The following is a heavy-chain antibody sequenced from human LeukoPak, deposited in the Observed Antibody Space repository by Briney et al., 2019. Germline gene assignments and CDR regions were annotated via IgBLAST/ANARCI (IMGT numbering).Heavy chain of an antibody. J-gene: IGHJ6*02. CDR3: ARVGVDTAIDYYYYYGMDV. D-gene: IGHD5-18*01. CDR1: GFTFSSYS. CDR2: ISSSSSTI. V-gene: IGHV3-48*04. Sequence: GGSLRLSCAASGFTFSSYSMNWVRQAPGKGLEWVSYISSSSSTIYYADSVKGRFTISRDNAKNSLYLQMNSLRAEDTAVYYCARVGVDTAIDYYYYYGMDVWGQGTTVTVSS.